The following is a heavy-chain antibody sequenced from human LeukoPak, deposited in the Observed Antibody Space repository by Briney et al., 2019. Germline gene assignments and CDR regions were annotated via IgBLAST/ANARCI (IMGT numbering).Heavy chain of an antibody. Sequence: GASVKVSCKVSGYTLTELSMHWVRQAPGKGLEWMGGFDPEDGETIYAQKFQGRVTMTEDTSTDTAYMELSSLRSEDTAVYYCATDLEWLKTLDYWGQGTLVTASS. CDR2: FDPEDGET. CDR1: GYTLTELS. J-gene: IGHJ4*02. D-gene: IGHD3-3*01. V-gene: IGHV1-24*01. CDR3: ATDLEWLKTLDY.